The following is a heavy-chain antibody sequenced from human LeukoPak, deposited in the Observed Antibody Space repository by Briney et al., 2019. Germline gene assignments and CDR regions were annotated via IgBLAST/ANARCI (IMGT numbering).Heavy chain of an antibody. V-gene: IGHV4-61*02. CDR1: GGSISSGSYY. CDR3: ARDLVAARPYWYFDL. CDR2: IYTSGST. D-gene: IGHD6-6*01. J-gene: IGHJ2*01. Sequence: SETLSLTCTVSGGSISSGSYYWSWIRQPAGKGLEWIGRIYTSGSTNYNPSLKSRVTISVDKSKNQFSLKLSSVTAADTAVYYCARDLVAARPYWYFDLWGRGTLVTVSS.